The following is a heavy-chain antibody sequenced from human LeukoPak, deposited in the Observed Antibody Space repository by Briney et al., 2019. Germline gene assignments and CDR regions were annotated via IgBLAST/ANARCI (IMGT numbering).Heavy chain of an antibody. V-gene: IGHV4-39*01. CDR1: GGSISSSSYY. J-gene: IGHJ4*02. D-gene: IGHD3-3*01. Sequence: SETLSLTCTVSGGSISSSSYYWGWIRQPPGKGLEWIGSIYYSGSTYYNPSLNSRVTISVDTSKNQFSLKLSSVTAADTAVYYCARAGGALEWLYYFDYWGQGTLVTVSS. CDR2: IYYSGST. CDR3: ARAGGALEWLYYFDY.